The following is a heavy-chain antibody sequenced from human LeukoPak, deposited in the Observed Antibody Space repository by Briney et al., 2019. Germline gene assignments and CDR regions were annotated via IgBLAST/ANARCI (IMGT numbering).Heavy chain of an antibody. CDR3: ARGDFWSGYYGRFDP. Sequence: PSETLSLTCTVSGGSISSSSYYWGWIRQPPGKGLEWVANIKQDGSEKYYVDSVKGRFTISRDNAKNSLYLQMNSLRAEDTAVYYCARGDFWSGYYGRFDPWGQGTLVTVSS. CDR1: GGSISSSSYY. J-gene: IGHJ5*02. CDR2: IKQDGSEK. V-gene: IGHV3-7*01. D-gene: IGHD3-3*01.